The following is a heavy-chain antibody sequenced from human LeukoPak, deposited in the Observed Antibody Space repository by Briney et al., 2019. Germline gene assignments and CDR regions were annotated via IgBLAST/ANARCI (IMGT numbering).Heavy chain of an antibody. CDR3: ARSTGYYYYYMDV. Sequence: PSETLSLTYTVSGGSISSYYWSWIRQPPGKGLEWIGYIYTSGSTNYNPSLKSRVTISVDTSKNQFSLKLSSVTAADTAVYYCARSTGYYYYYMDVWGKGTTVTVSS. J-gene: IGHJ6*03. CDR1: GGSISSYY. D-gene: IGHD1-1*01. V-gene: IGHV4-4*09. CDR2: IYTSGST.